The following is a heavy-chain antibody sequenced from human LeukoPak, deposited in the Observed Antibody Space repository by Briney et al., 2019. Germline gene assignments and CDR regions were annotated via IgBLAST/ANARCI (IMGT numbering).Heavy chain of an antibody. CDR1: GGSFSGYY. Sequence: SETLSLTCAVYGGSFSGYYWSWIRQPPGKGLEWIGEINHSGSTNYNPSLKSRVTISVDTSKNQFSLKLSSVTAADTAVYYCARASYYYDSSGYYAPHIWGQGTLVTVSS. D-gene: IGHD3-22*01. V-gene: IGHV4-34*01. CDR3: ARASYYYDSSGYYAPHI. CDR2: INHSGST. J-gene: IGHJ4*02.